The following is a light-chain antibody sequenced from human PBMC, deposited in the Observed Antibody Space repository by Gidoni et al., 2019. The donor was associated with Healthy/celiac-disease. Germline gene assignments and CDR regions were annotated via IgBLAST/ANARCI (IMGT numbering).Light chain of an antibody. CDR2: GAS. CDR3: QQYNNWPLT. J-gene: IGKJ4*01. V-gene: IGKV3-15*01. CDR1: QSVSSN. Sequence: EIVMTQSPATLSVSPGERATLSCRASQSVSSNLAWYQQKPGQAPRLLIDGASTRATGIPARFSGSGSVTEFTLTISSLQSEDFAVYYCQQYNNWPLTFGGGTKVEIK.